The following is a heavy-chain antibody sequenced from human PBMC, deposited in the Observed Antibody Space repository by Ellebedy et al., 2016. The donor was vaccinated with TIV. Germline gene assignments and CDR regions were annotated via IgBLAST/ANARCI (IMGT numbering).Heavy chain of an antibody. CDR2: IYYSGST. CDR3: ARRYCSGGSCYFDP. Sequence: PSETLSLTCTVSGGSISSGGYYWSWIRQHPGKGLEWIGYIYYSGSTYYNPSLKSLVTISVDTSKNQFSLKLSSATAADTAVYYCARRYCSGGSCYFDPWGQGTLVTVSS. J-gene: IGHJ5*02. V-gene: IGHV4-31*01. D-gene: IGHD2-15*01. CDR1: GGSISSGGYY.